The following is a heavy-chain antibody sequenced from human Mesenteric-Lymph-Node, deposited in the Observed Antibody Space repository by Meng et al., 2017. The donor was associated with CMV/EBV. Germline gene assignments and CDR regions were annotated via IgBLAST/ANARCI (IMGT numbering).Heavy chain of an antibody. V-gene: IGHV3-74*01. J-gene: IGHJ5*02. CDR3: ARGGYCSGGSCYSNWFDP. Sequence: GESLKISCAASGFTFSSYWMHWVRQAPGKGLVWVSRINSDGSSTSYADSVKGRFTISRDNAKNTLYLQMNSLRAEDTAVYYCARGGYCSGGSCYSNWFDPWGQGTLVTVSS. CDR1: GFTFSSYW. CDR2: INSDGSST. D-gene: IGHD2-15*01.